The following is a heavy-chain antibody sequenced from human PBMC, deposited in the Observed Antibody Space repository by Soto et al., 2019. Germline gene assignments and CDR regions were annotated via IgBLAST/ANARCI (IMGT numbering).Heavy chain of an antibody. Sequence: QLQLQESGPGLVKPSETLSLTCTVSGRSVSSSSYYLGSVRQPPGKGLEWIGSGYYSGSTYHNPSLESRVTISVDKSKNQFSLKLMSLSAADTAVYYCGRLEGLATISYYFDYWGQGALVNVSS. D-gene: IGHD3-9*01. CDR3: GRLEGLATISYYFDY. V-gene: IGHV4-39*01. J-gene: IGHJ4*02. CDR1: GRSVSSSSYY. CDR2: GYYSGST.